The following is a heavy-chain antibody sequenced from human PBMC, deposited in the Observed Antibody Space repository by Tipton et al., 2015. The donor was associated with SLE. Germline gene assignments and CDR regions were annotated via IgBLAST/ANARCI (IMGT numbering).Heavy chain of an antibody. J-gene: IGHJ6*03. V-gene: IGHV4-38-2*02. CDR1: GYSISSGFY. Sequence: TLSLTCTVSGYSISSGFYWGWIRQPPGKGLEWIGNIYHSGSTFYNPSLKSRVTISVDTSKNQFSLKLSSVTAADTAVYYCARAPHDYGDYYMDVWGKGTTVTVSS. CDR2: IYHSGST. CDR3: ARAPHDYGDYYMDV. D-gene: IGHD4-17*01.